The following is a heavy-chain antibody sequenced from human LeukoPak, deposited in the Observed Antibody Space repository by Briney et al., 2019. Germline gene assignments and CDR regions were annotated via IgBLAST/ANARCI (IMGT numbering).Heavy chain of an antibody. D-gene: IGHD2-15*01. CDR1: GGSIHSY. V-gene: IGHV4-4*07. Sequence: SETLSLTCTVSGGSIHSYWSWIRQPAGKGLEWIGRISGSGTITYNPALQSRLTISIDTSKNQFSLKLSSVTAADTAVYYCATSPYAVVVVAATGIKTYNWFDPWGQGTLVTVSS. CDR3: ATSPYAVVVVAATGIKTYNWFDP. J-gene: IGHJ5*02. CDR2: ISGSGTI.